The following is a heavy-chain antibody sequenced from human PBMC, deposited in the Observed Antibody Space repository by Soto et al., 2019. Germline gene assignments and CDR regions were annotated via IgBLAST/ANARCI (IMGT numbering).Heavy chain of an antibody. CDR1: GFTFSNAW. J-gene: IGHJ5*02. Sequence: PGGSLRLSCAASGFTFSNAWMSWVRQAPGKGLEWVGRIKSKTDGGTTDYAAPVKGRFTISRDDSKNTLYLQMNSLKTEDTAVYYCTTDWGLGWLLSWFDPWGQGTLVTVSS. D-gene: IGHD3-3*01. CDR3: TTDWGLGWLLSWFDP. CDR2: IKSKTDGGTT. V-gene: IGHV3-15*01.